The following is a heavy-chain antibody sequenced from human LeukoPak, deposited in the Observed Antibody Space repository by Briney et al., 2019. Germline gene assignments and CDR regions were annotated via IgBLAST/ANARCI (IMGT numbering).Heavy chain of an antibody. J-gene: IGHJ5*02. V-gene: IGHV7-4-1*02. D-gene: IGHD5-12*01. CDR2: ISADTGIP. CDR1: GYTFSSNA. Sequence: ASVKVSCNASGYTFSSNAMNWVRQAPAQGLERMGWISADTGIPMYAQGFTGRFVFSLDTSVRTAYLQISSLKAEDTAVYYCARAGSSGYPGEGNWFDPWGQGTLVTVSS. CDR3: ARAGSSGYPGEGNWFDP.